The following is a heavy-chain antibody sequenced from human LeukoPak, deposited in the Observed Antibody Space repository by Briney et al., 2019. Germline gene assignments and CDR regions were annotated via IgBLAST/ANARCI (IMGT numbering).Heavy chain of an antibody. Sequence: PSGTLSLTCAVYGGSFSGYSWSWIRQPPGKGLEWIGEINHSGSTNYNPSLKSRVTISVDTSKNQCSLKLNSVTAADTAVYYCARGTTIFGVVIPIDYWGQGTLVTVSS. CDR2: INHSGST. D-gene: IGHD3-3*01. CDR3: ARGTTIFGVVIPIDY. J-gene: IGHJ4*02. CDR1: GGSFSGYS. V-gene: IGHV4-34*01.